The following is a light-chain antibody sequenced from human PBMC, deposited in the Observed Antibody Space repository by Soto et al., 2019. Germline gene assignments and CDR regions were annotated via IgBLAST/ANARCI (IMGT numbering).Light chain of an antibody. CDR2: AAS. Sequence: DIQMTQSPSSLSASVRDRVTIACRASQDIGSDLGWYQQAPGKAPKRLIYAASSLQSGVPSRFSGSGSGTEFTLTISSLQPEDFATYYCLQHKSYLWTFGQGTKVEIK. J-gene: IGKJ1*01. CDR3: LQHKSYLWT. V-gene: IGKV1-17*01. CDR1: QDIGSD.